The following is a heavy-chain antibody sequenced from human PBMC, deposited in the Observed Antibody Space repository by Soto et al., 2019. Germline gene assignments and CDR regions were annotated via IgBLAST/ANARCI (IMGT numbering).Heavy chain of an antibody. D-gene: IGHD3-22*01. J-gene: IGHJ4*02. CDR3: ARWAEGGGSGYYEGNSYFDY. V-gene: IGHV4-31*03. Sequence: SETLSPTYTVSGCSISSGGYYWSWIRQHPGKGLEWIGYIYYSGSTYHNPSLKSRVTISVDTSKNQFSLKLSSVTAADTAVYYCARWAEGGGSGYYEGNSYFDYWGQGTLVTVS. CDR1: GCSISSGGYY. CDR2: IYYSGST.